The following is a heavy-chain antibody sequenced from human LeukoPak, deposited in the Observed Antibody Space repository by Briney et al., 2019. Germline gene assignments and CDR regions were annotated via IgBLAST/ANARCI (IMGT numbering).Heavy chain of an antibody. CDR3: ARDPYSGNYGNDYYYYMDV. J-gene: IGHJ6*03. CDR2: ISSSSSTI. Sequence: GGSLRLSCAASGFTFSGYNINWVRQAPGKGLEWVSYISSSSSTIYYADSVKGRFTISRDNAKNSLYLQMDSLGPDDTAVYYCARDPYSGNYGNDYYYYMDVWGKGTTVTISS. V-gene: IGHV3-48*04. D-gene: IGHD1-26*01. CDR1: GFTFSGYN.